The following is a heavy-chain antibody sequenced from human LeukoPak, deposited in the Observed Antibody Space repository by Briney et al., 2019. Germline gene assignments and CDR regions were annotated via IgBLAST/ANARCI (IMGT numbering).Heavy chain of an antibody. D-gene: IGHD3-16*01. CDR3: ARSYIMATSNFVY. V-gene: IGHV3-30-3*01. Sequence: TGGSLRLSCAASGFTFSSYAMHWVRQAPGKGLEWVAVISYDGSNKYYADSVKGRFTISRDNSRNTLYLQMNSLRAEDTAVYYCARSYIMATSNFVYWGQGTLVTVSS. CDR2: ISYDGSNK. J-gene: IGHJ4*02. CDR1: GFTFSSYA.